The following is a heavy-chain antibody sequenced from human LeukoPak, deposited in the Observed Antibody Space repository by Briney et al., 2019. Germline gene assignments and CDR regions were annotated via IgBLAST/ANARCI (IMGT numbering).Heavy chain of an antibody. CDR3: AKASWVSTADAVL. Sequence: PPWGSLRLSCVASGFTFSSYAMSWVRETPARGLEWVSSLRGNGDAFYADSVKGRFTLSRDESRNTVYLQLNKLRVEDTAIYYCAKASWVSTADAVLWGQGTVVTVSS. V-gene: IGHV3-23*01. CDR1: GFTFSSYA. D-gene: IGHD3-16*01. J-gene: IGHJ4*02. CDR2: LRGNGDA.